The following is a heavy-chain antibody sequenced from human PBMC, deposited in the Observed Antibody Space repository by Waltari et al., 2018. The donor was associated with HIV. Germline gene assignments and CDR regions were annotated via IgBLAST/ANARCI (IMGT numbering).Heavy chain of an antibody. D-gene: IGHD5-12*01. CDR1: GYTFTSYY. J-gene: IGHJ4*02. CDR3: ARDEPGGFGYDPNFDY. V-gene: IGHV1-46*01. Sequence: QVQLVQSGAEVKKPGASVKVSCKASGYTFTSYYMHWVRQAPGQGLEWMGISNPSGGSTSYAQKFQGRVTMTRDTSTSTVYMELSSLRSEDTAVYYCARDEPGGFGYDPNFDYWGQGTLVTVSS. CDR2: SNPSGGST.